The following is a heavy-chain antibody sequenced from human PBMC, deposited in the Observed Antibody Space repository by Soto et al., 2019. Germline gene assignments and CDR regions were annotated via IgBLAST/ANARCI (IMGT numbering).Heavy chain of an antibody. D-gene: IGHD3-22*01. V-gene: IGHV3-33*01. CDR2: IWYDGSNK. CDR1: GFTFSSYG. J-gene: IGHJ4*02. CDR3: ARDLYYYDSSGTFDY. Sequence: ESGGGVVQPGRSLRLSCAASGFTFSSYGMHWVRQAPGKGLEWVAVIWYDGSNKYYADSVKGRFTISRDNSKNTLYLQMNSLRAEDTAVYYCARDLYYYDSSGTFDYWGQGTLVTVSS.